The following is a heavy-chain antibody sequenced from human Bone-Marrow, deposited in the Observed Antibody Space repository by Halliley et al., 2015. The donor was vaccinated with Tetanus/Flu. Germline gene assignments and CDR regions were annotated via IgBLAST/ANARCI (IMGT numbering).Heavy chain of an antibody. V-gene: IGHV4-59*01. D-gene: IGHD6-13*01. CDR2: IYYSVTS. J-gene: IGHJ5*02. Sequence: ICYIYYSVTSNYNPSLKGRVTISIDTSKNQFSLKMTSVTTADTGVYYCARSYSSTYYGWFGPWGQGTLVTVSS. CDR3: ARSYSSTYYGWFGP.